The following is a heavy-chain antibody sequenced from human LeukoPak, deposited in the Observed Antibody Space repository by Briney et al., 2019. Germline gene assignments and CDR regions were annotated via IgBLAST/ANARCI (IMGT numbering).Heavy chain of an antibody. CDR2: IRQGGSEK. J-gene: IGHJ4*02. D-gene: IGHD1-26*01. CDR3: ARKNSGSSYETLDY. CDR1: GFTFSSYW. Sequence: GGSLRLSCAASGFTFSSYWMSWVRQAPGKGLEWVANIRQGGSEKYYVDSVKGRFTISRDNAKNSLYLQMNSLRAEDTAVYYCARKNSGSSYETLDYWGQGTLVPVSS. V-gene: IGHV3-7*03.